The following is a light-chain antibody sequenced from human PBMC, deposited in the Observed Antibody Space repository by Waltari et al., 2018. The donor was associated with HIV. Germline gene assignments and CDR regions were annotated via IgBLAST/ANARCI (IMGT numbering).Light chain of an antibody. CDR2: EDD. CDR1: SGGIATNA. CDR3: QSYNYDNHVI. V-gene: IGLV6-57*01. Sequence: NFMLSQPHSVSESPGKTVTISCTRSSGGIATNAVQWYQQRPGSFPTTVIYEDDQRPSGGPDRFSGSIDSASNSASPTIAGLKTEDEADYYCQSYNYDNHVIFGGGTRLTVL. J-gene: IGLJ2*01.